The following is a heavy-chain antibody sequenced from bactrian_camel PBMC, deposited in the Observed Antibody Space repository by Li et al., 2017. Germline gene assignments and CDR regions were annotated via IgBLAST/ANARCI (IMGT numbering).Heavy chain of an antibody. Sequence: DVQLVESGGGSVQPGGSLRLSCAASEFDISTYCMAWFRQAPGKEREGVARIATGSGNTYYADSVKGRCTISQDNAKNTVYLQMNSLKPEDTAMYYCAARGPYCYTKLSVRDFTYWGQGTQVT. CDR1: EFDISTYC. J-gene: IGHJ6*01. D-gene: IGHD2*01. V-gene: IGHV3S40*01. CDR2: IATGSGNT. CDR3: AARGPYCYTKLSVRDFTY.